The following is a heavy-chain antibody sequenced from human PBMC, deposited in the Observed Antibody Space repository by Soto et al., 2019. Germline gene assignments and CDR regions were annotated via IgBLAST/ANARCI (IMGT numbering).Heavy chain of an antibody. CDR3: AKDAVYNDGLWLMDH. D-gene: IGHD2-21*01. Sequence: GGSLRLSCTASGLPHSSFAMMWVRQAPGKGLECVSGIYGNGGGIEYADSVKGRFTISRDNSKNTVYLQMTDLRADDTAVYYCAKDAVYNDGLWLMDHWGQGTQVTVSS. CDR1: GLPHSSFA. CDR2: IYGNGGGI. J-gene: IGHJ4*02. V-gene: IGHV3-23*01.